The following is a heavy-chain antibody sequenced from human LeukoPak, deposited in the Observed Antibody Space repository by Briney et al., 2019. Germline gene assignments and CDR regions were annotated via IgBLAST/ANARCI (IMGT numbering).Heavy chain of an antibody. CDR2: ISSSGSTI. J-gene: IGHJ4*02. D-gene: IGHD6-19*01. CDR3: AREVAVAGLYSDY. CDR1: GFTFSDYY. Sequence: PGGSLRLSCAASGFTFSDYYMSWIRQAPGKGLEWVSYISSSGSTIYYADSVKGRFTISRDNSKSTLYLQMNSLRAEDTAVYYCAREVAVAGLYSDYWGQGTLVTVSS. V-gene: IGHV3-11*04.